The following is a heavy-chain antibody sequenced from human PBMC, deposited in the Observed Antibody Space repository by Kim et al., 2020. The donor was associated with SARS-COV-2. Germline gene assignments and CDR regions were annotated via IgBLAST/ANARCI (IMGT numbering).Heavy chain of an antibody. D-gene: IGHD3-22*01. CDR3: ASQSRDYYDSSGYPDAFDI. J-gene: IGHJ3*02. Sequence: SRVTISVDTSKNQFSLKLSSVTAADTAVYYCASQSRDYYDSSGYPDAFDIWGQGTMVTVSS. V-gene: IGHV4-39*01.